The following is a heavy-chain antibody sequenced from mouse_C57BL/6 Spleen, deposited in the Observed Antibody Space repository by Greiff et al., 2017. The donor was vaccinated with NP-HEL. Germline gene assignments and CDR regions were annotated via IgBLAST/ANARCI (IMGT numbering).Heavy chain of an antibody. D-gene: IGHD2-4*01. Sequence: EVQLQQSGPELVKPGASVKISCKASGYTFTDYYMNWVKQSHGKSLEWIGDINPNNGGTSYNQKFKGKATLTVEKSSSTAYMELRSLTSEDSAVYYCARARDYDGYAMDYWGQGTSVTVSS. J-gene: IGHJ4*01. CDR3: ARARDYDGYAMDY. V-gene: IGHV1-26*01. CDR2: INPNNGGT. CDR1: GYTFTDYY.